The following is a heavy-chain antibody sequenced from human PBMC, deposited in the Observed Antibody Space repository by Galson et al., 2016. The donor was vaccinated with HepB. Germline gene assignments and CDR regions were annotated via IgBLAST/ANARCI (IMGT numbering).Heavy chain of an antibody. CDR3: ARDRGVTTAPYFDY. V-gene: IGHV4-31*03. D-gene: IGHD4-17*01. CDR2: IYYSGST. CDR1: GASISSGHYS. Sequence: TLSLTCTVSGASISSGHYSWSWIRQHPGKGLEWIGNIYYSGSTDYNPSLKSRLTISVDTSKNQFSLRLSSVTAADTAVYYCARDRGVTTAPYFDYWGQGTLVSVSS. J-gene: IGHJ4*02.